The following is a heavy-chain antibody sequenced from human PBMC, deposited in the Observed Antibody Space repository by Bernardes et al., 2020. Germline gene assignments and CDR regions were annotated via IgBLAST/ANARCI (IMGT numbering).Heavy chain of an antibody. J-gene: IGHJ6*02. Sequence: GGSLRLSCAASGFTVSSNYMNWVRQAPGKGLEWVSYISSSSSIIYNAHSVKGRFTIPRDNAKNSLYLQMNSLRDEDTAVYYCARETTSYSNYLPLLFYYYGMDVWGQGTTVTVSS. CDR2: ISSSSSII. D-gene: IGHD4-4*01. CDR3: ARETTSYSNYLPLLFYYYGMDV. CDR1: GFTVSSNY. V-gene: IGHV3-48*02.